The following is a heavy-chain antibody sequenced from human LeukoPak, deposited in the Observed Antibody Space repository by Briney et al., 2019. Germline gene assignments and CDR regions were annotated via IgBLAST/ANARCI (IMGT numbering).Heavy chain of an antibody. CDR1: GFSFSRYG. D-gene: IGHD3-22*01. CDR3: ARVLSGSWDWFDP. V-gene: IGHV3-74*01. J-gene: IGHJ5*02. Sequence: GGSLRLSCAASGFSFSRYGMHWVRQAPGKGLVWVSRINTDGSRITYADSVKGRFTIPRDNAMNTVYLQMNSLRAEDTAVYYCARVLSGSWDWFDPWGQGTLVTVSS. CDR2: INTDGSRI.